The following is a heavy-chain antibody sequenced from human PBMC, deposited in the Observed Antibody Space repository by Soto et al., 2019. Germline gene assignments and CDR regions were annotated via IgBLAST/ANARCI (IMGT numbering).Heavy chain of an antibody. CDR2: IIPIFGTG. J-gene: IGHJ5*02. D-gene: IGHD2-21*02. V-gene: IGHV1-69*01. CDR3: ARETSFMDEPGRSSYTLNALAYCGGDCYYWFDP. Sequence: GASVKVSCKASGGTFSSYAISWVRQAPGQGLEWMGGIIPIFGTGNYAQKFQGRVTITADESTSTAYMELSSLRSEDTAVYYCARETSFMDEPGRSSYTLNALAYCGGDCYYWFDPWGQGTLVTVSS. CDR1: GGTFSSYA.